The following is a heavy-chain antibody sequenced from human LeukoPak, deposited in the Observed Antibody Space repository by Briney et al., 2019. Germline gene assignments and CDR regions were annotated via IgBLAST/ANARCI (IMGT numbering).Heavy chain of an antibody. CDR3: ARGMVAGSWIHYYYYGMDV. J-gene: IGHJ6*02. V-gene: IGHV3-66*01. Sequence: GDSLRLSCAASGFTVSSNYMSWVRQAPGKGLEWVSVIYSGGSTYYADSVKGRFTISRDNSKNTLYLQMNSLRAEDTAVYYCARGMVAGSWIHYYYYGMDVWGQGTTVTVSS. D-gene: IGHD6-19*01. CDR2: IYSGGST. CDR1: GFTVSSNY.